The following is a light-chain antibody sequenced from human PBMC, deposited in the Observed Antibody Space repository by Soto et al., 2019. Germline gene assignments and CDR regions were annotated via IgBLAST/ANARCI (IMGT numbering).Light chain of an antibody. CDR2: DAS. J-gene: IGKJ4*01. CDR3: QQYGSFSPIT. Sequence: DIQMTQSPSTLSASVGDRVTITCRASRGISNWLAWYQQRPGIAPKLLIFDASILQSGVPSRFSGSGSGTEFTLSISRLQTDDFATYYCQQYGSFSPITFGGGTKVDIK. CDR1: RGISNW. V-gene: IGKV1-5*01.